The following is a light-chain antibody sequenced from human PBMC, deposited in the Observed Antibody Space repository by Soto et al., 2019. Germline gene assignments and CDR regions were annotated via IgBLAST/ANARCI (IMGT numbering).Light chain of an antibody. J-gene: IGLJ3*02. CDR2: GNN. CDR3: QSYDTSLSAWV. CDR1: SSNIGAGYD. V-gene: IGLV1-40*01. Sequence: QSVLTQPPSVSGAPGQRVIISCTGSSSNIGAGYDVHWYQQLPETAPKPLIFGNNNRPSGVPVRFSASKSGTSASLVITGLQAEDESDYYCQSYDTSLSAWVFGGGTKLTVL.